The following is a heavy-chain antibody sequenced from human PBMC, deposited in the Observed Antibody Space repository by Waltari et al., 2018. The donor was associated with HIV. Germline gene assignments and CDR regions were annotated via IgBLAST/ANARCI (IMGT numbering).Heavy chain of an antibody. CDR3: AKDKRRYCSSTSCYYYFDY. V-gene: IGHV3-9*01. D-gene: IGHD2-2*01. J-gene: IGHJ4*02. CDR1: GFTFDDSA. Sequence: EVQLVESGGGLVQPGRSLRLSCAVPGFTFDDSAMHWVRQAPGKGLEWVSGISWNSGRIGYADSVKGRFTISRDNAKNSLYLQMNSLRAEDTALYYCAKDKRRYCSSTSCYYYFDYWGQGTLVTVSS. CDR2: ISWNSGRI.